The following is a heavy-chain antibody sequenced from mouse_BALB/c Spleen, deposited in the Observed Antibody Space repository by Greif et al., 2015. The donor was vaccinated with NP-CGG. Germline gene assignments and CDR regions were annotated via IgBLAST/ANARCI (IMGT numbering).Heavy chain of an antibody. CDR3: TRRDGYYLIWDY. J-gene: IGHJ3*01. V-gene: IGHV1S81*02. D-gene: IGHD2-3*01. CDR2: INPSNGGT. CDR1: GYTFTSYY. Sequence: VQLQQSGAELVKPGASVKLSCKASGYTFTSYYMYWVKQRPGQGLEWIGEINPSNGGTNFNEKFKSKATLTVDKSSSTAYMQLSSLTSEDSAVYYCTRRDGYYLIWDYWGQGTLVTVSA.